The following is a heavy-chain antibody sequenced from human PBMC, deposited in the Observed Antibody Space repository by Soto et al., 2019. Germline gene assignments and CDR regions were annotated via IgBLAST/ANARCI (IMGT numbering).Heavy chain of an antibody. D-gene: IGHD6-6*01. CDR1: GFTFSSYG. V-gene: IGHV3-30*18. J-gene: IGHJ5*02. CDR3: AKESESSSSFDP. Sequence: PGGSLRLSCAASGFTFSSYGMHWVRQAPGKGLEWVAVISYDGSNKYYADSVKGRFTISRDNSKNTLYLQMNSLRAEDTAVYYCAKESESSSSFDPWGQGTLVTVSS. CDR2: ISYDGSNK.